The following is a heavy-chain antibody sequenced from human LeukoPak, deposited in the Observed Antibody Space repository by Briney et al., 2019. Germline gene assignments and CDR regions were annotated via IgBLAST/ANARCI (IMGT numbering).Heavy chain of an antibody. J-gene: IGHJ6*02. Sequence: PSETLSLTCTVSGGSISSYYWSWIRQPPGKGLEWIGYIYYGGSTNYNPSLKSRVTISLDTSKNQFSLKLSSVTAADTAVYYCARQSCSSTSCYVAYGMDVWGQGTTVTVSS. V-gene: IGHV4-59*08. CDR2: IYYGGST. CDR3: ARQSCSSTSCYVAYGMDV. CDR1: GGSISSYY. D-gene: IGHD2-2*01.